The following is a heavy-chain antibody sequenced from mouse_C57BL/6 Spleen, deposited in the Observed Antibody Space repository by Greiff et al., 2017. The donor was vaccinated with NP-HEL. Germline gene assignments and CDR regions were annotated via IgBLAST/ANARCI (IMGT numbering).Heavy chain of an antibody. J-gene: IGHJ3*01. V-gene: IGHV1-26*01. Sequence: EVQLQQSGPELVKPGASVKISCKASGYTFTDYYMNWVKQSHGKSLEWIGDINPNNGGTSYNQKFKGKATLTVDKSSSTAYMELRSLTSEDSAVYYCAVQLGRGFAYWGQGTLVTVSA. D-gene: IGHD4-1*02. CDR3: AVQLGRGFAY. CDR2: INPNNGGT. CDR1: GYTFTDYY.